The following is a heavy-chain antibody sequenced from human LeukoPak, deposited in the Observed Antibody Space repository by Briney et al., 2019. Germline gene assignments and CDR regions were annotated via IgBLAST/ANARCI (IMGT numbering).Heavy chain of an antibody. V-gene: IGHV4-59*01. D-gene: IGHD4-17*01. J-gene: IGHJ4*02. CDR1: GGSLSSYH. Sequence: SETLSLTCTVSGGSLSSYHWSWIRQPPGKGLEWIGYIYYSGSTNYNPSLKSRVTISVDTSKNQFSLKLSSVTAADTAVYYCARSRTTVTLSVDYWGQGTLVTVSS. CDR2: IYYSGST. CDR3: ARSRTTVTLSVDY.